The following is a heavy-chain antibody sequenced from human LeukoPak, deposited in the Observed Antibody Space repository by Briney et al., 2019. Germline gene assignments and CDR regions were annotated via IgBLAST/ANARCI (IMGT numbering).Heavy chain of an antibody. CDR1: GGSISSGAYY. J-gene: IGHJ4*02. D-gene: IGHD2-21*02. CDR3: ARQVTVGSFFDY. CDR2: IYYNGNT. V-gene: IGHV4-31*03. Sequence: SETLSLTCTVSGGSISSGAYYWSWIRQRPGQGLEWIGYIYYNGNTYYNPSLKSRVLISIDTSKHQFSLKLNSVTAADTAVYYCARQVTVGSFFDYWGQGTLVTVCS.